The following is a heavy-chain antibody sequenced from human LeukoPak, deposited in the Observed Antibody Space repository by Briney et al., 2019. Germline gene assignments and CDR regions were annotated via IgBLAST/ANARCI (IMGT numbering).Heavy chain of an antibody. CDR2: IYTSGST. V-gene: IGHV4-4*07. CDR3: ARGHCSSTGCYSVGWFDP. Sequence: SETLSLTCTVSGGSISSYYWSWIRQPAGKGLDWIGRIYTSGSTNYNPSLKSRVTMSVDTSRNQFSLKLSSVTAADTAVYYCARGHCSSTGCYSVGWFDPWGQGTLVTVSS. CDR1: GGSISSYY. J-gene: IGHJ5*02. D-gene: IGHD2-2*01.